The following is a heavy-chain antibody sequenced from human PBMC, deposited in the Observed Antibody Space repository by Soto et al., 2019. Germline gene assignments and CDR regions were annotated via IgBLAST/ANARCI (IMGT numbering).Heavy chain of an antibody. V-gene: IGHV1-69*17. CDR1: GGTSRSLS. J-gene: IGHJ5*02. CDR2: ITPLFGIP. D-gene: IGHD2-15*01. Sequence: QVQLVQSGAEVKKPGSSVKVSCKASGGTSRSLSITWVRQAPGQGLEWMGGITPLFGIPNYPQKFQGRLTITADKSTGKAYLELSSLRSEDTAVYYCASDTHSAGGGFDTWGRGTLVTVSS. CDR3: ASDTHSAGGGFDT.